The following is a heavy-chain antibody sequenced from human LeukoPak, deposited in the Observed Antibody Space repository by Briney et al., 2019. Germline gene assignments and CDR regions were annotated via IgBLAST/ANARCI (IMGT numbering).Heavy chain of an antibody. CDR2: IIPIFGTA. Sequence: SVKVSCKASGGTFSSYAISWVRQAPGQGLEWMGGIIPIFGTANYAQKFQGRVTITADESTSTAYMELSSLRSEDTAVYYCARSGDYGDYGDYFDYWGQGTLVTVSS. CDR3: ARSGDYGDYGDYFDY. J-gene: IGHJ4*02. V-gene: IGHV1-69*13. D-gene: IGHD4-17*01. CDR1: GGTFSSYA.